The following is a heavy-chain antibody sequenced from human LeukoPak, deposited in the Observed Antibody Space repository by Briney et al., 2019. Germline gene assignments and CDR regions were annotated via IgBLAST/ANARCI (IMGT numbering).Heavy chain of an antibody. J-gene: IGHJ4*02. V-gene: IGHV3-7*01. CDR2: LKQDGSEK. Sequence: GGSLRLSCAASRFTFTNYWMNWVRQAPGKGLEWVANLKQDGSEKNYVDSVKGRFTISRDNAKNSLYLQMNSLRVEDTAVYYCARERVTTTSFAYWGQRVLVTVSS. D-gene: IGHD2/OR15-2a*01. CDR3: ARERVTTTSFAY. CDR1: RFTFTNYW.